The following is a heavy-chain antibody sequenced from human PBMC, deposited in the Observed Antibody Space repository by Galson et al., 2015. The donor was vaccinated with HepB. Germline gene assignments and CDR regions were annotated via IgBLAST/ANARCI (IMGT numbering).Heavy chain of an antibody. Sequence: SVKVSCKASGYKFTNFAISWMRQAPGQGLQWLGWISTYNGDTDYSYHFQDRITMTTDRSTTTAYLELRSLKPDDTAIYFCAITVGGVGYQYGVDVWGQGTSVSVSS. CDR2: ISTYNGDT. J-gene: IGHJ6*02. CDR3: AITVGGVGYQYGVDV. V-gene: IGHV1-18*01. D-gene: IGHD2-8*02. CDR1: GYKFTNFA.